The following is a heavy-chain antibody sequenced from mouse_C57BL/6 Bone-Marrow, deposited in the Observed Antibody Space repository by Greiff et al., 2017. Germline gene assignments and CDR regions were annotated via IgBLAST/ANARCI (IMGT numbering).Heavy chain of an antibody. CDR3: ARGGEAEATFVMGY. Sequence: QVQLKQSGPELVRPGVSVKISCKGSGYTFTDYAMHWVKQSPAKSLEWIGVISTYYGDASYNQKFKDKATMTVDKSSSTAYMDLARLTSEDSAVYYCARGGEAEATFVMGYWGQGTSVTVSS. J-gene: IGHJ4*01. D-gene: IGHD3-2*02. CDR2: ISTYYGDA. CDR1: GYTFTDYA. V-gene: IGHV1-67*01.